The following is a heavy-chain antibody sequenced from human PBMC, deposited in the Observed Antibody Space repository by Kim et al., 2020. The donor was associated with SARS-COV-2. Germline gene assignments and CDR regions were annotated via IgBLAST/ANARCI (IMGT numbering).Heavy chain of an antibody. CDR3: ARETEYGDFDY. D-gene: IGHD4-17*01. V-gene: IGHV1-69*01. CDR2: A. Sequence: ANYAQKFQGRVTITADESTSTAYMELSSLRSEDTAVYYCARETEYGDFDYWGQGTLVTVSS. J-gene: IGHJ4*02.